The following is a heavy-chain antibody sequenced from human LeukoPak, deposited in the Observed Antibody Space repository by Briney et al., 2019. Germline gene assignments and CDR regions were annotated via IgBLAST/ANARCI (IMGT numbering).Heavy chain of an antibody. CDR1: GFTFSSYE. V-gene: IGHV3-48*03. CDR2: ISSSGSTI. CDR3: AGGDPYRGYDYPGV. D-gene: IGHD5-12*01. J-gene: IGHJ4*02. Sequence: GGSLRLSCAASGFTFSSYEMNWVRQAPGKGLEWVSYISSSGSTIYYADSVKGRFTISRDNSKNTLYLQMNSLRLEDTALYYCAGGDPYRGYDYPGVWGQGTLVTVSS.